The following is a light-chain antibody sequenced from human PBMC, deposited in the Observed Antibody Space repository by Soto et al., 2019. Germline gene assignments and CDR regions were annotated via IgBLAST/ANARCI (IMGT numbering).Light chain of an antibody. CDR3: SSYTVSTDVV. CDR1: TSDFFNYNY. J-gene: IGLJ2*01. V-gene: IGLV2-14*01. CDR2: EVS. Sequence: QSVLTQPASLSGSPGQSVTISCSGTTSDFFNYNYVSWYQHHPGKAPQLILFEVSNRPSGVSSRFSGSKSGNTASLIISGLQAEDEAYYYCSSYTVSTDVVFGGGTKLTVL.